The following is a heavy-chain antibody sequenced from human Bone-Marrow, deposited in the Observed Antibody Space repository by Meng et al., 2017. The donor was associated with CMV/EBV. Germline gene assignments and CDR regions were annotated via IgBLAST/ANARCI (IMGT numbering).Heavy chain of an antibody. D-gene: IGHD6-19*01. CDR2: MNPNSGNT. Sequence: ASVKVSCKASGYTFTSYDINWVRQATGQGLEWMGWMNPNSGNTGYAQKFQGRVTMTRNTSISTAYMELSSLRSDDTAVYYCARVSGGWYFRPPTTGFDYWGQGTLVTVSS. V-gene: IGHV1-8*01. CDR3: ARVSGGWYFRPPTTGFDY. J-gene: IGHJ4*02. CDR1: GYTFTSYD.